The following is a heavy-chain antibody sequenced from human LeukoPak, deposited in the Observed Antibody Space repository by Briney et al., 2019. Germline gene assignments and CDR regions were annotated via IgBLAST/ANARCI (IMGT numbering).Heavy chain of an antibody. CDR2: IYHRGIT. J-gene: IGHJ5*02. CDR3: ARGCVGGFDA. V-gene: IGHV4-59*01. CDR1: GDSFTNFY. D-gene: IGHD3-16*01. Sequence: SETLSLTCTVSGDSFTNFYWSWIRQPPGKRLEWIGYIYHRGITKYNPSLKSRVTMSVDASKKQFSLKLRFLTAEDTAVYFCARGCVGGFDAWGQGTLVTASS.